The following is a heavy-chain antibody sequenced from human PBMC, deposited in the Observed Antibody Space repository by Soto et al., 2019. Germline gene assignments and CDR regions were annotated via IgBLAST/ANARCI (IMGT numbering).Heavy chain of an antibody. V-gene: IGHV5-51*01. CDR1: GYSFTSYW. D-gene: IGHD5-18*01. J-gene: IGHJ3*02. CDR2: IYPGDSDT. Sequence: GESLTISCKGSGYSFTSYWIGWVRQMPGKGLEWMGIIYPGDSDTRYSPSFQGQVTISADKSISTAYLQWSSLKASDTAMYYCARLGGYSYGPNDAFDIWGQGTMGTVSS. CDR3: ARLGGYSYGPNDAFDI.